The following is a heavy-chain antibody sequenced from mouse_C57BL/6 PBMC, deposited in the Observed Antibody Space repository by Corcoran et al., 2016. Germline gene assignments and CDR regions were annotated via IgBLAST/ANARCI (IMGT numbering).Heavy chain of an antibody. V-gene: IGHV9-3*01. D-gene: IGHD1-1*01. CDR2: INTYSGVP. J-gene: IGHJ2*01. CDR3: ARGITTVVAPFDY. Sequence: QIQLVQSGPELKKPGETVKSSCKASGYTFTTYGMSWVKQAPGKGLKWMGWINTYSGVPTYADDFKGRFAFSLETSASTAYLRINNLKNEDTATYFCARGITTVVAPFDYWGQGTTLTVSS. CDR1: GYTFTTYG.